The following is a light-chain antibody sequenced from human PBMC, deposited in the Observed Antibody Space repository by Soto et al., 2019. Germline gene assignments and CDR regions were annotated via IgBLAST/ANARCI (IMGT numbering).Light chain of an antibody. CDR2: GAS. V-gene: IGKV1-39*01. CDR3: KHTFTSPPWT. Sequence: DIHMTQSPSSLSASVGDTVTITCRASQNIDMYLNWYQQKPGKAPRVLISGASNLQSGVPSRFSGSGSGTDFTLTIISVQSEDFASYCCKHTFTSPPWTFGQGTKVEVK. CDR1: QNIDMY. J-gene: IGKJ1*01.